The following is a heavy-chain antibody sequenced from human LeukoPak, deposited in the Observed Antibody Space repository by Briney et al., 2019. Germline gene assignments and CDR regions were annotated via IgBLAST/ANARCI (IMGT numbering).Heavy chain of an antibody. CDR3: AKQLGYCSDGSCYFPY. Sequence: ETLSLTCAVYGGSFSGYYWSWIRQPPGKGLEWVSAISNNGGYTYYADSVQGRFTISRDNSKSTLCLQMNSLRAEDTAVYYCAKQLGYCSDGSCYFPYWGQGTLVTVSS. CDR2: ISNNGGYT. V-gene: IGHV3-23*01. D-gene: IGHD2-15*01. J-gene: IGHJ4*02. CDR1: GGSFSGYY.